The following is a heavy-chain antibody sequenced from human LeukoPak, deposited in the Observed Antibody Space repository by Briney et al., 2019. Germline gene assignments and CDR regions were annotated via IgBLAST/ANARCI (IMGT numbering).Heavy chain of an antibody. V-gene: IGHV3-23*01. D-gene: IGHD1-26*01. Sequence: PGGSLRLSCAASGFILRNYAMNWVRQAPGKGPEWVSSITGSGGGTSYADSVKGRFTISRDNSKSTLYLQLNSLRAEDTAVYYCARGLGSYQWGQGTLVTVSS. CDR1: GFILRNYA. J-gene: IGHJ4*02. CDR3: ARGLGSYQ. CDR2: ITGSGGGT.